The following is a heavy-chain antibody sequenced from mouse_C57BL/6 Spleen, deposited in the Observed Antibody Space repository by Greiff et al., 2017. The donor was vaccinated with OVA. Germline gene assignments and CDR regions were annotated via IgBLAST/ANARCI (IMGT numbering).Heavy chain of an antibody. CDR3: ARFDSYYFDY. Sequence: QVQLKQSGPELVKPGASVKISCKASGYSFTSYYIHWVKQRPGQGLEWIGWIYPGSGNTKYNEKFKGKATLTADTSSSTAYMQLSSLTSEDSAVYYCARFDSYYFDYWGQGTTLTVSS. CDR2: IYPGSGNT. V-gene: IGHV1-66*01. J-gene: IGHJ2*01. CDR1: GYSFTSYY.